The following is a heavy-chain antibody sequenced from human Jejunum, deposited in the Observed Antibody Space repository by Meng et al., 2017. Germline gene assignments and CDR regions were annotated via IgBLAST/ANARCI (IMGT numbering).Heavy chain of an antibody. J-gene: IGHJ4*02. V-gene: IGHV4-34*01. CDR3: ARALGAYGDSGFAY. CDR1: GGARKYLY. D-gene: IGHD4-17*01. Sequence: QQWGAGLLKPSGTLALTCAVSGGARKYLYWNWICTPPGKGLEWIGEISHSGSTNYNPSLKSRVTISVDRSQNQLSLKLTSVSGTDTAVYFCARALGAYGDSGFAYWGQGALVTVSS. CDR2: ISHSGST.